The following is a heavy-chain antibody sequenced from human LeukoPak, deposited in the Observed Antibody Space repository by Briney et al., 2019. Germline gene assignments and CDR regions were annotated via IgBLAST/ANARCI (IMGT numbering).Heavy chain of an antibody. CDR2: ISTSSSYI. Sequence: GGSLRLSCAASGFTFSDYYMSWIRQAPGKGLEWVSFISTSSSYIYYADSVKGRFTISRDNAKKSLYLQMNSLRAEDTAVYYCARGTMFPYYFDYWGQGTLVTVSS. CDR3: ARGTMFPYYFDY. J-gene: IGHJ4*02. D-gene: IGHD3-10*02. CDR1: GFTFSDYY. V-gene: IGHV3-11*06.